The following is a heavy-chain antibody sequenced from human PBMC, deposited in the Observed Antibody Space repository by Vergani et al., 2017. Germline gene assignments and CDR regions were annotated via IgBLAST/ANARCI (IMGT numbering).Heavy chain of an antibody. CDR1: GGSITSGSFY. Sequence: QVQLHESGPGLVKPSQTLSLTCTVSGGSITSGSFYWSWIRQPAGKGLEWIGRIHSSGTTNYNPSLKSRVTLSVDTSKNQLSLRMTSVTDADTAVYYCAGDSWTSELRGVYWFDTWGQGTLVSVSS. J-gene: IGHJ5*02. CDR3: AGDSWTSELRGVYWFDT. CDR2: IHSSGTT. V-gene: IGHV4-61*02. D-gene: IGHD3-10*01.